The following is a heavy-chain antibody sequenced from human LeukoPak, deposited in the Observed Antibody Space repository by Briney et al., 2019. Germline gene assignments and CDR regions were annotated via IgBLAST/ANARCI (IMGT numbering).Heavy chain of an antibody. D-gene: IGHD3-10*01. Sequence: QPGGSLRLSCAASGFTVNNNYISWVRQAPGKGLVWVSRINSDGSSTSYADSVKGRFTISRDNAKNTLYLQMNSLRAEDTAVYYCARDRAPSLGTYYFDYWGQGTLVTVSS. V-gene: IGHV3-74*01. CDR1: GFTVNNNY. CDR2: INSDGSST. J-gene: IGHJ4*02. CDR3: ARDRAPSLGTYYFDY.